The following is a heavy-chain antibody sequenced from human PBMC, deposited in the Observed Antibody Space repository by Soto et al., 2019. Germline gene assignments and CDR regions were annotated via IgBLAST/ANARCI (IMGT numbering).Heavy chain of an antibody. V-gene: IGHV4-34*01. D-gene: IGHD2-2*01. CDR3: ARGVCSSTSCWNWFDP. CDR1: GGSFSGYY. Sequence: PSETLSLTCAVYGGSFSGYYWSWIRQPPGKGLEWIGEINHSGSTNYNPSLKSRVTISVDTSKNQFSLKLSSVTAADTAVYYCARGVCSSTSCWNWFDPWGQGTLVPVSS. J-gene: IGHJ5*02. CDR2: INHSGST.